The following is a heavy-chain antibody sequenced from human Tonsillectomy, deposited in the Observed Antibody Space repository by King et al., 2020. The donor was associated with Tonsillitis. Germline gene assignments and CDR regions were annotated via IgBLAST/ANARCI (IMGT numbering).Heavy chain of an antibody. Sequence: HVQLQESGPGLVKPSETLSLTCTVSGGSISSYYWSWIRQPPGKGLEWIGCIYYNGSTNYNPSLKSRVTIPVDTSKNQFSLKLISVTAADTAVYFCARDRSGFYYGSGSPAHWFDPWGQGTLVTVSS. CDR1: GGSISSYY. J-gene: IGHJ5*02. CDR2: IYYNGST. D-gene: IGHD3-10*01. V-gene: IGHV4-59*01. CDR3: ARDRSGFYYGSGSPAHWFDP.